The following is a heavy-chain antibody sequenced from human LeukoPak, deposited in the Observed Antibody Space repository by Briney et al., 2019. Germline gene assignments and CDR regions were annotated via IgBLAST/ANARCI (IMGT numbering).Heavy chain of an antibody. CDR2: ISSSSSYI. D-gene: IGHD3-3*01. CDR3: ARAEPYYDFWSGYGGSLGMDV. Sequence: TGGSLRLSCAASGFTFSSYSMNWVRQAPGKGLEWVSSISSSSSYIYYADSVKGRFTISRDNAKNSLYLQMNSLRAEDTAVYYCARAEPYYDFWSGYGGSLGMDVWGKGTTVTVSS. V-gene: IGHV3-21*01. CDR1: GFTFSSYS. J-gene: IGHJ6*04.